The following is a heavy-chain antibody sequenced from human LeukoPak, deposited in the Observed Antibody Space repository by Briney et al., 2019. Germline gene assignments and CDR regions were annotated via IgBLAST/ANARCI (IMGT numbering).Heavy chain of an antibody. CDR3: AAGSGSPL. J-gene: IGHJ4*02. Sequence: AGGPLRLSCAASGFTFSSYGMHWVRQAPGKGLEWVAVISYNGSNKYYADSVKGRSTISGDNSKNTLYLQMNSLRAEDTAVYYCAAGSGSPLWGQGTLVTVSS. D-gene: IGHD3-10*01. CDR1: GFTFSSYG. V-gene: IGHV3-30*03. CDR2: ISYNGSNK.